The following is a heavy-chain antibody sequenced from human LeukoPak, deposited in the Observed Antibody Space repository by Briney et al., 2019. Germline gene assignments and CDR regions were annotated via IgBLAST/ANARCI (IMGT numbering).Heavy chain of an antibody. D-gene: IGHD3-10*01. CDR1: GFTFSSYS. Sequence: GGSLRLSCAASGFTFSSYSMNWVRQAPGKGLEWVSSISSSSYIYYADSVKGRYTISRDNAKNSLYLQMNSLRAEDTAVYYCARDSGRLNYYGSGSYGAFDIWGQGTMVTVSS. J-gene: IGHJ3*02. CDR2: ISSSSYI. CDR3: ARDSGRLNYYGSGSYGAFDI. V-gene: IGHV3-21*01.